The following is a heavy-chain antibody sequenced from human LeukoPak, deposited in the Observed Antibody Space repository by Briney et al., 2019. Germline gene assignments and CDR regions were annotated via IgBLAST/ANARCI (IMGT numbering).Heavy chain of an antibody. CDR1: GFTFSSYG. D-gene: IGHD3-10*01. V-gene: IGHV3-30*18. CDR2: ISYDGSNK. Sequence: GGSLGLSCAASGFTFSSYGMHWVRRAPGKGLEWVAVISYDGSNKYYADSVKGRFTISRDNSKNTLYLQMNSLRAGDTAVYYCAKAGGYWGQGTLVTVSS. CDR3: AKAGGY. J-gene: IGHJ4*02.